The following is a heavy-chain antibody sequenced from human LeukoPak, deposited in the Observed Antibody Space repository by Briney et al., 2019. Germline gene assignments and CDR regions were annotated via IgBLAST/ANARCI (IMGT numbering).Heavy chain of an antibody. Sequence: GGSLRLSCAASGFTFSDYYMNWIRQAPGKGLEWVSYISSSGNTIYDADSVKGRFTISRDNAKNSLYLQMNSLRVEDTAVYYCARDGSGTENDHWGQGTLVTVSS. J-gene: IGHJ4*02. CDR3: ARDGSGTENDH. CDR2: ISSSGNTI. V-gene: IGHV3-11*04. D-gene: IGHD3-10*01. CDR1: GFTFSDYY.